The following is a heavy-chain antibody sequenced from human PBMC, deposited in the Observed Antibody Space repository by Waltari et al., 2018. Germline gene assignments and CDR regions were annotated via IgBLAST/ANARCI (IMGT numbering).Heavy chain of an antibody. J-gene: IGHJ6*02. CDR2: IIPIFGTA. Sequence: QVQLVQSGAEVKTPGSSVKVSCQASAGPFSSYAISCVRQAPGQGLEWMGGIIPIFGTANYAQKFQGRVTITTDESTSTAYMELSSLRSEDTAVYYCTLTTISNYYYGMDVWGQGTTVTVSS. D-gene: IGHD4-4*01. CDR1: AGPFSSYA. V-gene: IGHV1-69*05. CDR3: TLTTISNYYYGMDV.